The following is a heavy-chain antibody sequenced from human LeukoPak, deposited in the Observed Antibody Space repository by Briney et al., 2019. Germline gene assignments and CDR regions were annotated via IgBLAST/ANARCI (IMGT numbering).Heavy chain of an antibody. CDR3: ARQGSAYYFDF. Sequence: TPSETLSLTCSVSGGSISSSLYFWGWIRQPPGKGLEWIGNIYYTGTTYYKPSFNSRVTILVDTSKNQFSLKLRSVTAADTAVYYCARQGSAYYFDFWGQGLLVTVSS. CDR2: IYYTGTT. J-gene: IGHJ4*02. CDR1: GGSISSSLYF. V-gene: IGHV4-39*01. D-gene: IGHD2-15*01.